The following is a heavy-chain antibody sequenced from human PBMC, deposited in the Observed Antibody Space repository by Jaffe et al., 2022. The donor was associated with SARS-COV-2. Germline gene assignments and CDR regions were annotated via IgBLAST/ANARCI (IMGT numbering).Heavy chain of an antibody. Sequence: QLQLQESGPGLVKPSETLSLTCTVSGGSISSSSYYWGWIRQPPGKGLEWIGSIYYSGSTYYNPSLKSRVTISVDTSKNQFSLKLSSVTAADTAVYYCARHGVSSSGSYYFDYWGQGTLVTVSS. D-gene: IGHD6-6*01. J-gene: IGHJ4*02. CDR1: GGSISSSSYY. V-gene: IGHV4-39*01. CDR3: ARHGVSSSGSYYFDY. CDR2: IYYSGST.